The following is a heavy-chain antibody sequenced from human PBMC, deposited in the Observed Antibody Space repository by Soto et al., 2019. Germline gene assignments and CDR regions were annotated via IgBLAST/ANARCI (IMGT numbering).Heavy chain of an antibody. CDR2: ISASGGGT. Sequence: EVQLLESGGALVQPGGSLRLSCAASGFTFSSYAMSWVRQAPGKGLEWVSLISASGGGTYYADSVKGRFTISRDNAKNTLYLQMNSLSADDTAVFYCAKHMSNGSPDYWGQGTLVTVSS. V-gene: IGHV3-23*01. CDR1: GFTFSSYA. J-gene: IGHJ4*02. D-gene: IGHD2-8*01. CDR3: AKHMSNGSPDY.